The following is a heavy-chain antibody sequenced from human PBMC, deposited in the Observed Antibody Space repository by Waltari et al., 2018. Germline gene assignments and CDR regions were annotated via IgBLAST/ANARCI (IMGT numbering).Heavy chain of an antibody. CDR3: AGPYGSGSYYRFGPNKARYYYYMDV. CDR2: IIPIFGTA. J-gene: IGHJ6*03. CDR1: GGTFSSYA. D-gene: IGHD3-10*01. Sequence: QVQLVQSGAEVKKPGSSVKVSCKASGGTFSSYAISWVRQAPGPGLEWMGGIIPIFGTANYAQKFQGRVTITADESTSTAYMELSSLRSEDTAVYYCAGPYGSGSYYRFGPNKARYYYYMDVWGKGTTVTVSS. V-gene: IGHV1-69*12.